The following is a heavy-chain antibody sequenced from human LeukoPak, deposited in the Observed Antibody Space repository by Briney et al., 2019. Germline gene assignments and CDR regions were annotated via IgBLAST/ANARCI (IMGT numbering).Heavy chain of an antibody. Sequence: PGGSLRLSCAASGFIVSSNYMSWVRQAPGKGLEWVSVIYSDGSTYYADSVKGRFTISRDNSKNTLYLQMNSLRAEDTAVYYCAKDPFYGDYAGAFDIWGQGTMVTVSS. CDR1: GFIVSSNY. V-gene: IGHV3-53*05. D-gene: IGHD4-17*01. CDR2: IYSDGST. CDR3: AKDPFYGDYAGAFDI. J-gene: IGHJ3*02.